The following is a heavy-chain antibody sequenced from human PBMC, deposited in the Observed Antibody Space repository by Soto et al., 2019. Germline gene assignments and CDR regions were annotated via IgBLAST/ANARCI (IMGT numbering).Heavy chain of an antibody. CDR3: AXVTTVTTYIYYYYGMDV. J-gene: IGHJ6*02. V-gene: IGHV3-7*03. D-gene: IGHD4-4*01. CDR2: IKQDGSEK. CDR1: GFTFSSYW. Sequence: GGSLRLSCAASGFTFSSYWMSWVRQDPGKGLEWVANIKQDGSEKYYVDSVKGRFTISRDNAKNSLYLQMNSLRAEDTAVYYCAXVTTVTTYIYYYYGMDVWGQGTTVTVSS.